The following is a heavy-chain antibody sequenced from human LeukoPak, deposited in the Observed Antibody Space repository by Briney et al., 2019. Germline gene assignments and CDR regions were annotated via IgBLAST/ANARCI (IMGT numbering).Heavy chain of an antibody. CDR2: INYSGNT. CDR3: ATVAVIRGVTYFDY. CDR1: GASISAYY. V-gene: IGHV4-59*01. J-gene: IGHJ4*02. D-gene: IGHD2-15*01. Sequence: SETLSLTCTVSGASISAYYWSWIRQPPGKGLEWIGYINYSGNTNYNPSLKSRVTISVDTSKNQFSLKLRSVTAADTAVYYCATVAVIRGVTYFDYWGQGTLVTVSS.